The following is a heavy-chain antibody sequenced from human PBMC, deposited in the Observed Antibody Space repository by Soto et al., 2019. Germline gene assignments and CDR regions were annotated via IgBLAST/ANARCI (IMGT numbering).Heavy chain of an antibody. CDR1: GGTFSSYA. Sequence: SVKVSCKASGGTFSSYAISWVREAPGQGLEWMGGIIPIFGTANYAQKFQGRVTITADESTSTAYMELSSLRSEDTAVYYCARDPGIAARLDYWGQGTLVIVYS. V-gene: IGHV1-69*13. CDR2: IIPIFGTA. D-gene: IGHD6-6*01. J-gene: IGHJ4*02. CDR3: ARDPGIAARLDY.